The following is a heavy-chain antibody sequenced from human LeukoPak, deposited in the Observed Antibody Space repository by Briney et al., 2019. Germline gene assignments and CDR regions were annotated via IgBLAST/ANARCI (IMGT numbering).Heavy chain of an antibody. J-gene: IGHJ4*02. V-gene: IGHV4-39*01. CDR1: GGSISSSAYY. D-gene: IGHD6-13*01. CDR2: TYYSGST. CDR3: ARYLSGNFDS. Sequence: PSETLSLTCTVPGGSISSSAYYWGWIRQPPGKGLEWIGNTYYSGSTYYNPSLKSRFTISEDTSKNQFSLKLSSVTAADTAVYFCARYLSGNFDSWGQGTLVTVSS.